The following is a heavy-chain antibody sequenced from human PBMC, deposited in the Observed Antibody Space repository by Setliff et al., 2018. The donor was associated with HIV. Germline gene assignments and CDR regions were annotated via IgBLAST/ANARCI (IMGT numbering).Heavy chain of an antibody. CDR1: GGAISSYY. V-gene: IGHV4-59*08. Sequence: PSETLSLTCTVSGGAISSYYWSWIRQTPEKGLEWIGYIYNSASTSYNPSLKSRVTISVDTSKNQFSLKLSSVTAADTAVYYCARHSPSDYWGQGTLVTVSS. J-gene: IGHJ4*02. CDR3: ARHSPSDY. CDR2: IYNSAST.